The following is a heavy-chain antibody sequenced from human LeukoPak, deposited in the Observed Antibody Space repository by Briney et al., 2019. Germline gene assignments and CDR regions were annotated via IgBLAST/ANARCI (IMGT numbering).Heavy chain of an antibody. D-gene: IGHD2-15*01. J-gene: IGHJ4*02. Sequence: GGSLRLSCAASGFTFSSYEMNWVRQAPGKGLEWVSYISSSGSTIYYADSVKGRFTISRDDAKNSLYLQMNSLRAEDTAVYYCARDSYCSGGSCLPFFDYWGQGTLVTVSS. V-gene: IGHV3-48*03. CDR3: ARDSYCSGGSCLPFFDY. CDR2: ISSSGSTI. CDR1: GFTFSSYE.